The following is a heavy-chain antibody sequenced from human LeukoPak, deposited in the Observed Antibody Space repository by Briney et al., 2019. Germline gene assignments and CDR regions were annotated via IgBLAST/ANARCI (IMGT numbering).Heavy chain of an antibody. J-gene: IGHJ3*02. D-gene: IGHD3-22*01. CDR1: GGTFSSYA. CDR3: ATTYYYDRWGRAFDI. CDR2: IIPIFGTA. V-gene: IGHV1-69*13. Sequence: SVKVSCKASGGTFSSYAISWVRQAPGQGLEWMGGIIPIFGTAKYAQKFQGRVTITADESTSTAYMELSRLRSEDTAVYYCATTYYYDRWGRAFDIWGQGTMVTVSS.